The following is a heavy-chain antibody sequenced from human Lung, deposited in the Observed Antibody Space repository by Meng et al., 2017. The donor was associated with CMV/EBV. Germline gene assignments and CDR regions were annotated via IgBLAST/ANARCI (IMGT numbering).Heavy chain of an antibody. D-gene: IGHD4-17*01. V-gene: IGHV3-11*01. CDR2: ISPSSKTI. Sequence: SCEASGFHFSGHYMSWIRQAPGKGLEWVAYISPSSKTIYYADSVKGRFTISRDNAKKSLSLEMNSLRGEDTAVYYCARDFGDYFTYGPDYRGQGTLVTVSS. J-gene: IGHJ4*02. CDR1: GFHFSGHY. CDR3: ARDFGDYFTYGPDY.